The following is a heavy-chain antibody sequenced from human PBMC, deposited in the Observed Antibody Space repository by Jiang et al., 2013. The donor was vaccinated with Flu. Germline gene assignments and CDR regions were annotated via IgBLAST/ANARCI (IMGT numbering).Heavy chain of an antibody. CDR1: GGSLSGYF. Sequence: LLKPSETLSLTCAVSGGSLSGYFWSWIRQPPGKGLQWIGEINHSGVTNYNPSLKSRVSMSVDTSQNQISLQLSSVTAADTAVYYCARVPGYDFLSGYPPNWFDPWGQGTLVTVSS. CDR2: INHSGVT. CDR3: ARVPGYDFLSGYPPNWFDP. D-gene: IGHD3/OR15-3a*01. V-gene: IGHV4-34*01. J-gene: IGHJ5*02.